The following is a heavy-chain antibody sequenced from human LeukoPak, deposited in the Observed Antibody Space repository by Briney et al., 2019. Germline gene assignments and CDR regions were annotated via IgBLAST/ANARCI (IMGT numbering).Heavy chain of an antibody. CDR3: ARDIVVVTGGGWFDP. D-gene: IGHD2-21*02. CDR1: GYSISSGYY. V-gene: IGHV4-38-2*02. J-gene: IGHJ5*02. Sequence: SETLSLTCTVSGYSISSGYYWGWIRQPPGKGLEWIGSIYYSGSTYYNPSLKSRVTISVDTSKNQFSLKLSSVTAADTAVYYCARDIVVVTGGGWFDPWGQGTLVTVSS. CDR2: IYYSGST.